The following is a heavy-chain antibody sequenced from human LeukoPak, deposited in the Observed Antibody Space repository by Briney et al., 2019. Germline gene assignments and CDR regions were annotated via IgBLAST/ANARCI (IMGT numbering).Heavy chain of an antibody. CDR2: IKSKTDGGTT. J-gene: IGHJ4*02. V-gene: IGHV3-15*01. Sequence: GGSLRLSCAASGFTFSNAWMSWVRQAPGKGLEWVGRIKSKTDGGTTDYAAPVKGRFTISRDDSKNTLYLQMNSLKTEDTAVYYCTTDQWELHGCDYWGQGTLVTVSS. D-gene: IGHD1-26*01. CDR1: GFTFSNAW. CDR3: TTDQWELHGCDY.